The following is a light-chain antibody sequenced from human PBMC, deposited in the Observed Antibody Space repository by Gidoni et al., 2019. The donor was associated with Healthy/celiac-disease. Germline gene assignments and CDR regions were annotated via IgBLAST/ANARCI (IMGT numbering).Light chain of an antibody. CDR3: MQALQTPRT. J-gene: IGKJ4*01. CDR2: LGS. CDR1: QSLLHSNGYNY. Sequence: DIVMPQSPLSLPVTPGEPASISCRSSQSLLHSNGYNYLDWYLQKPGQSPQLLIYLGSNRASGVPDRFSGSGSGTEFTLKISRVEAEDVGVYYCMQALQTPRTFXGXTKVEIK. V-gene: IGKV2-28*01.